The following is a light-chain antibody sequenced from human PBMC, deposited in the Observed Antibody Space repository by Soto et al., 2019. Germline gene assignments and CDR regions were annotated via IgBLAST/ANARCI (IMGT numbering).Light chain of an antibody. CDR3: QQYGSSPGT. Sequence: EIVLTQSPGTLSLSLGERATLSCRASQSVSNNYLAWYQQKPGQAPRLLIYGASSRATGIPDRFSGSGSGTDFTLTISRLEPEDFAVYYCQQYGSSPGTLGQGTRLEVK. J-gene: IGKJ5*01. CDR1: QSVSNNY. V-gene: IGKV3-20*01. CDR2: GAS.